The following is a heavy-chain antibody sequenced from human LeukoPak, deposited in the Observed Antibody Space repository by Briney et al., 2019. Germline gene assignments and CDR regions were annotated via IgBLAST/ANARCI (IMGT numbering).Heavy chain of an antibody. D-gene: IGHD1-1*01. CDR1: GYSFTSFW. CDR2: IYPGDSET. CDR3: ATTSRPFDI. Sequence: GESLTISCTGSGYSFTSFWIGWVRQMPGKGLEWMGIIYPGDSETRYSPSFQGQVTFSADKSITTAYLQWSSLKASDTAIYYCATTSRPFDIWGQGTVVTVSS. J-gene: IGHJ3*02. V-gene: IGHV5-51*01.